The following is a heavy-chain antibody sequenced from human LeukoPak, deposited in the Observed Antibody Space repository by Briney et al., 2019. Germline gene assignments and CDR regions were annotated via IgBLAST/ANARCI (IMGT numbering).Heavy chain of an antibody. CDR1: GYTFTSYY. CDR3: ARAPVTPTKGIVASDY. D-gene: IGHD1-26*01. CDR2: INPSGGST. V-gene: IGHV1-46*01. Sequence: GASVKVSCKASGYTFTSYYMHWVRQAPVQGLEWMGIINPSGGSTSYAQKFQGRVTMTRDTSTSTVYMELSSLRSEDTAVYYCARAPVTPTKGIVASDYWGQGTLVTVSS. J-gene: IGHJ4*02.